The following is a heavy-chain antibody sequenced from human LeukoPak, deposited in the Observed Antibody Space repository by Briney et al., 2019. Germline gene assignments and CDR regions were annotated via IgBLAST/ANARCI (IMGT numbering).Heavy chain of an antibody. V-gene: IGHV3-53*01. CDR2: IYVTGTT. Sequence: GGSLRLSCAASGFTVRDGYMSWVRHPPGKRLEWLAFIYVTGTTFYAASVKGRFTISTDNAKNSLYLDMNSLRAEDTAVYYCARDRVITFGGVNSGDAFDVWGQGTMVTVSS. J-gene: IGHJ3*01. CDR1: GFTVRDGY. CDR3: ARDRVITFGGVNSGDAFDV. D-gene: IGHD3-16*01.